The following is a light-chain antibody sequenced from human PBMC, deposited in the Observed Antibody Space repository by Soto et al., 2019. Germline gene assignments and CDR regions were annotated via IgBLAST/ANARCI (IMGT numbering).Light chain of an antibody. J-gene: IGKJ4*01. CDR2: DAS. CDR3: QQYDSFPGT. CDR1: QAISTY. V-gene: IGKV1-33*01. Sequence: DIQMTQSPSSLSASVGDRVTITCQASQAISTYLNWYQQKPGRSPKLLIYDASNLETGVPSRFSGSGSGTDFTFTISSLQPEDIATYYCQQYDSFPGTVGGGTKVEIK.